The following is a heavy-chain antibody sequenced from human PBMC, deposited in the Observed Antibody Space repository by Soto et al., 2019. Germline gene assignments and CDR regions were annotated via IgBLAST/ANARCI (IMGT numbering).Heavy chain of an antibody. V-gene: IGHV3-23*01. CDR2: ISGGGETT. Sequence: EFQVMQSGGGLVQPGGSLRLACAASGFPFSTTDMSWVRQAPGKGLEWVSTISGGGETTYYADSVKGRFTISRDNFKNTVYLQMDGLRVDDTALYYCAKNLGWFNTWGQGDLVTVSS. J-gene: IGHJ5*02. CDR1: GFPFSTTD. D-gene: IGHD3-16*01. CDR3: AKNLGWFNT.